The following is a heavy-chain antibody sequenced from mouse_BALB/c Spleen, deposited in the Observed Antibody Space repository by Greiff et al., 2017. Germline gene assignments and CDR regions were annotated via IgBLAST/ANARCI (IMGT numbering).Heavy chain of an antibody. V-gene: IGHV5-6*01. J-gene: IGHJ3*01. D-gene: IGHD2-4*01. CDR3: ARQGSTMIKGWFAD. Sequence: EVQRVESGGDLVKPGGSLKLSCAASGFTFSSYGMSWVRQTPDKRLEWVATISSGGSYTYYPDSVKGRFTISRDNAKNTLYLQMSSLKAEDTALYYCARQGSTMIKGWFADWGQGTLGTVSA. CDR1: GFTFSSYG. CDR2: ISSGGSYT.